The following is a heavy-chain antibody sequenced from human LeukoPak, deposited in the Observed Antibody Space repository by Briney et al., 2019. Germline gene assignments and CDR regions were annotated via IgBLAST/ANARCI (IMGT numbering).Heavy chain of an antibody. CDR1: GGSISSYY. J-gene: IGHJ3*02. CDR2: IYYSGST. D-gene: IGHD3-10*01. CDR3: ARTPLWFGREYAFDI. V-gene: IGHV4-59*01. Sequence: PSETLSLTCTVSGGSISSYYWSWIRQPPGKGLEWIGYIYYSGSTNYNPSLKSRVTISVDTSKNQFSLKLSSVTAADTAVYYCARTPLWFGREYAFDIWGQGTMVTVSS.